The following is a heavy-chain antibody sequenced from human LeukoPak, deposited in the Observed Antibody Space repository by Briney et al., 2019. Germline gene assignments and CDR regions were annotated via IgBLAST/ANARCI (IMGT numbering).Heavy chain of an antibody. Sequence: SQTLSLTCSVSGGSISSGTYYWSWIRQPAGEGLEWIGRIYTSGSTNYNPSLKSRVTISVDTSKNQLSLKLSSVTAADTAVYYCARAYSGSYYRFDPWGQGTLVTVSS. D-gene: IGHD1-26*01. V-gene: IGHV4-61*02. CDR3: ARAYSGSYYRFDP. CDR2: IYTSGST. J-gene: IGHJ5*02. CDR1: GGSISSGTYY.